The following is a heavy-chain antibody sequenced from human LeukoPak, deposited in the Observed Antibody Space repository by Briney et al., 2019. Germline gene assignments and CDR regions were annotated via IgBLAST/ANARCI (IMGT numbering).Heavy chain of an antibody. D-gene: IGHD3-3*01. Sequence: GGSLRLSCAVSGFTVSTNYMSWVRQAPGKGLEWVSVIYSGGTTYYADSVEGRSTISRDNSKNTLYLQMNSLRAEDTAVYYCARYDFWSGYRFDYWGQGTLVTVSS. CDR3: ARYDFWSGYRFDY. CDR2: IYSGGTT. CDR1: GFTVSTNY. J-gene: IGHJ4*02. V-gene: IGHV3-53*01.